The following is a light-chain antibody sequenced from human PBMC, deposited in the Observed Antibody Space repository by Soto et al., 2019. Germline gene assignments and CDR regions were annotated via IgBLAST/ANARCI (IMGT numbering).Light chain of an antibody. J-gene: IGKJ5*01. V-gene: IGKV3-11*01. CDR2: GAS. CDR1: QSVSSD. CDR3: QVRPDWSIA. Sequence: ERVITQCPAIRYMSPGERATLSCRASQSVSSDLAWYHQQPGQAPRLLVYGASTRATGIPDRFSGTGSGTDVTLTINNLEPEEFEVYSWQVRPDWSIALGRGTHWR.